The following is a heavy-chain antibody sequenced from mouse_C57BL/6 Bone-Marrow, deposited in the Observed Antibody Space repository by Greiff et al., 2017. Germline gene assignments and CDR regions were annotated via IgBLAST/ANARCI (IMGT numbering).Heavy chain of an antibody. CDR3: TREHYNGIGAVRYLDY. Sequence: EVKLQESGEGLVKPGGSLKLSCAASGFTFSSYAMSWVRQTPEKRLEWVAYISRGGDYIYYADTVKGRFTISRDNAWNTLYLHMSSLKSEDTAMCYCTREHYNGIGAVRYLDYWGQGTTLTVSS. V-gene: IGHV5-9-1*02. CDR2: ISRGGDYI. J-gene: IGHJ2*01. CDR1: GFTFSSYA. D-gene: IGHD1-1*01.